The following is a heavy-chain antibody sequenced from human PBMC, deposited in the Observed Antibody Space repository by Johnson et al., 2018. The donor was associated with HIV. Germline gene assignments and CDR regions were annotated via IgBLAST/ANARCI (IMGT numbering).Heavy chain of an antibody. CDR2: ISSSRGTL. CDR3: ARGGASDAFDI. Sequence: QVQLVESGGGLVKPGGSLRLSCAASGITISDYYMSWIRQAPGKGLEWVSYISSSRGTLQYADSVKGRFTISRDNSKTTLELQMNSLSAEDTAVYYCARGGASDAFDIWGQWTMVTVSS. D-gene: IGHD4/OR15-4a*01. CDR1: GITISDYY. J-gene: IGHJ3*02. V-gene: IGHV3-11*04.